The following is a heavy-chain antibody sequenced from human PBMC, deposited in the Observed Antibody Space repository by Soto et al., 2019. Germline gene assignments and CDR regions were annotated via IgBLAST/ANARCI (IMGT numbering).Heavy chain of an antibody. V-gene: IGHV1-18*04. CDR3: ARVGGGYDFWSGYWNWFDP. CDR1: GYTLTSYG. CDR2: ISAYNGNT. Sequence: QVQLVQSGAEVKKPGASVKVSCKASGYTLTSYGISWVRQAPGQGLEWMGWISAYNGNTNYAQKLQGRVTMTTDTSTSTAYMELRSLRSDDTAVYYCARVGGGYDFWSGYWNWFDPWGQGTLVTVSS. D-gene: IGHD3-3*01. J-gene: IGHJ5*02.